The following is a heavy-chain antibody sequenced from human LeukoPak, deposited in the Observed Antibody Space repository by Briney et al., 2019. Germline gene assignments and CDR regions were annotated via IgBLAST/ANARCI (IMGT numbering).Heavy chain of an antibody. CDR1: VYTFTSYG. D-gene: IGHD3-22*01. CDR2: ISAYNGNI. CDR3: ARGSYDSSDFEYFHH. V-gene: IGHV1-18*01. J-gene: IGHJ1*01. Sequence: EASVKVSCKASVYTFTSYGISWVRQAPGQGLEWMGWISAYNGNINYAQRFQDRVTMTTDTSTSTAYMELRSLRSDDTAVYYCARGSYDSSDFEYFHHWGQGTLVTVSS.